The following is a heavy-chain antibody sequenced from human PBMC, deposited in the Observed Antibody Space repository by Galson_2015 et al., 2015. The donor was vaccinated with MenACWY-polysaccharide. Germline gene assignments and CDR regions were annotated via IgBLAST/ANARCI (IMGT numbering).Heavy chain of an antibody. V-gene: IGHV3-23*01. D-gene: IGHD1-26*01. J-gene: IGHJ4*02. Sequence: SLRLSCAASGFNFSIYVMTWVRQAPGKGLEWVSAISSGSDTTYYTDSVKGWFTISRDNSKDTVHLQMDNLRAEDTAVYYCVKGGWADNWGQGTLVTVSS. CDR2: ISSGSDTT. CDR1: GFNFSIYV. CDR3: VKGGWADN.